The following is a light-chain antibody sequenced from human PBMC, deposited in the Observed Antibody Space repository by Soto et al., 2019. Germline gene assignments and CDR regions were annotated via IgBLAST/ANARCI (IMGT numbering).Light chain of an antibody. J-gene: IGKJ3*01. V-gene: IGKV3-11*01. CDR1: QDVDSY. CDR3: QQRNTWPFT. CDR2: DAS. Sequence: EILLTQSPATLSLSPGERATXXXRASQDVDSYLAWYQQTPGQAPRLLIYDASNRAPGIPARFSGSGSGTDFTLPISSLAPEDFAVYYCQQRNTWPFTFGPGTKVDIK.